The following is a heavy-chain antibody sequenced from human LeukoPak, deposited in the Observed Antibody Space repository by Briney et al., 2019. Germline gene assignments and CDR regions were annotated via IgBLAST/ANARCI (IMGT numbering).Heavy chain of an antibody. CDR2: ISYDGNDK. D-gene: IGHD3-10*01. J-gene: IGHJ6*02. CDR3: AKARSPRGSFYYTMGV. CDR1: GFTFNAYG. V-gene: IGHV3-30*18. Sequence: GGSLRLSCAASGFTFNAYGIYWVRQAPGKGLECVAVISYDGNDKYYTDSVKGRFTISRDNSKRTVSLQMNSLRYDDTAVYYCAKARSPRGSFYYTMGVWGQRTTVTVSS.